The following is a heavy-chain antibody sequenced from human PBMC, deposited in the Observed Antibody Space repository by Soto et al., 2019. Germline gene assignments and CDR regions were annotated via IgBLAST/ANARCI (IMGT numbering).Heavy chain of an antibody. CDR2: INPSGGST. J-gene: IGHJ4*01. V-gene: IGHV1-46*01. Sequence: WAYQAHGQGYEWMGIINPSGGSTTYAQKFQGRVTMTRDTSTTTVYMELSSLKSEDTAVYYCARYDYNGYDFDYRGHGTLVTVSS. D-gene: IGHD4-4*01. CDR3: ARYDYNGYDFDY.